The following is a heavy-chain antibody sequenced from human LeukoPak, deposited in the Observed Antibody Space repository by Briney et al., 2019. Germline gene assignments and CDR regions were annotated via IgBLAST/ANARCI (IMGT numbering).Heavy chain of an antibody. CDR2: INPNSGGT. J-gene: IGHJ5*02. CDR3: ARGYCSSTSCYGRRWFDP. CDR1: GYTFTGYY. D-gene: IGHD2-2*01. V-gene: IGHV1-2*06. Sequence: ASVKVSCKASGYTFTGYYMHWVRQAPGQGLEWMGRINPNSGGTNYAQKFQGRVTMTRDTSTSTVYMELSSLRSEDTAVYYCARGYCSSTSCYGRRWFDPWGQGTLVTVSS.